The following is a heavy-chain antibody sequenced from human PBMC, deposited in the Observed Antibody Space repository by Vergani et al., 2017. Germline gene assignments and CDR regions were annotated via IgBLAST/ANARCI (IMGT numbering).Heavy chain of an antibody. D-gene: IGHD6-6*01. J-gene: IGHJ2*01. CDR1: GFTFSSYG. CDR2: ISYDGSNK. Sequence: QVQLVESGGGVVQPGRSLRLSCAASGFTFSSYGMHWVRQAPGKGLEWVAVISYDGSNKYYADSVKGRFTSSRDNSKNTLYLQMNSLRAEDTAVYYCAKDRLFWYFDLWGRGTLVTVSS. V-gene: IGHV3-30*18. CDR3: AKDRLFWYFDL.